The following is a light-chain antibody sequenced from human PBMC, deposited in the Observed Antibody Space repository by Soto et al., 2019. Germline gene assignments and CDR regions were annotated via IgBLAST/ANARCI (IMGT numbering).Light chain of an antibody. CDR1: QSVYNSY. J-gene: IGKJ1*01. Sequence: ETVLTQSPATLSLSPGERATLSCRASQSVYNSYLAWYQQKPGQAPRLLIYGASSRATGIPDRFSGSGSGTGFTLTISRLEPEDFAVYYCQQYGSSSWTFGQGTKVEIK. CDR3: QQYGSSSWT. V-gene: IGKV3-20*01. CDR2: GAS.